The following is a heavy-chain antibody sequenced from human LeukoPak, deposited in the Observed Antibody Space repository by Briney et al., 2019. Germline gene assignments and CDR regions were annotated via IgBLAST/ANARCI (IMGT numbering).Heavy chain of an antibody. CDR2: MNPNSGYT. Sequence: ASVKVSCKASGYTFTSYDINWVRQATGQGLEWMGWMNPNSGYTGYAQKFQGRVTITRNTSISTAYMELSSLRSEDTAVYYCARGRDNWTPWGDYWGRGTLVTVSS. CDR1: GYTFTSYD. D-gene: IGHD1-20*01. CDR3: ARGRDNWTPWGDY. J-gene: IGHJ4*02. V-gene: IGHV1-8*03.